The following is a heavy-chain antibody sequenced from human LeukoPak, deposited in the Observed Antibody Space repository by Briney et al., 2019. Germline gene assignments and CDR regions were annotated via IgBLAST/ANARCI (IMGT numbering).Heavy chain of an antibody. Sequence: SETQSLTCTVSGGSISSYYWSWIRQPPGKGLEWIGYIYYGGSTNYNPSLKSRVTISVDTSKNQFSLKLSSVTAADTAVYYCARRANTYGDYGDNWFDPWGQGTLVTVSS. CDR3: ARRANTYGDYGDNWFDP. J-gene: IGHJ5*02. D-gene: IGHD4-17*01. CDR1: GGSISSYY. CDR2: IYYGGST. V-gene: IGHV4-59*08.